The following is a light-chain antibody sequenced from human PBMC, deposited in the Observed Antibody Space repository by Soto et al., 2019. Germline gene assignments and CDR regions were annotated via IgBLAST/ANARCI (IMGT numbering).Light chain of an antibody. CDR3: QQYGSSPPVT. CDR1: QSVSSSY. Sequence: EIVLTQSPGTLSLSPGERATLSCRASQSVSSSYLAWYQQKPGQAPRLLIYGASSRATGIPDRFSGSGSGTDFALPISRLEPEDLGVYYCQQYGSSPPVTFGGGTKV. J-gene: IGKJ4*01. CDR2: GAS. V-gene: IGKV3-20*01.